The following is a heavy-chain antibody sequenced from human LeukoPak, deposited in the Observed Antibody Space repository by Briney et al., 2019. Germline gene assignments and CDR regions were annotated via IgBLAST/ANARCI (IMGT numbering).Heavy chain of an antibody. CDR1: GFTFRTYV. Sequence: GGSLRLSCAVSGFTFRTYVMTWVRQAPGKGLEWVASIREDGSQKTAVDSVRGRFTISRDNAKNSVYLQMDSLRAEDTAVYYCARGPTNGQAFDYWGQGTLVSVSS. CDR2: IREDGSQK. J-gene: IGHJ4*02. V-gene: IGHV3-7*01. D-gene: IGHD2-8*01. CDR3: ARGPTNGQAFDY.